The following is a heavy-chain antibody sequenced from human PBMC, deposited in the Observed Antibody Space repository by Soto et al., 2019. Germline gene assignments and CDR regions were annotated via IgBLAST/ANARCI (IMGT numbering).Heavy chain of an antibody. D-gene: IGHD1-1*01. CDR2: INPNSGGT. J-gene: IGHJ4*02. CDR3: ARGRTGTTSYFDY. CDR1: GYTFTGYY. V-gene: IGHV1-2*02. Sequence: SSVKVSCKASGYTFTGYYLHWVRQAPGQGLEWMGWINPNSGGTDYAQKFQGRVTMTRDTYIRTAYMELSRLRSDDTAVYYCARGRTGTTSYFDYWGQGNLVPVSS.